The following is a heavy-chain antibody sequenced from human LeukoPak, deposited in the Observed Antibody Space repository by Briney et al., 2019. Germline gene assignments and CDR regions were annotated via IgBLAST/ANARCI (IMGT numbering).Heavy chain of an antibody. CDR1: GFTFRDYY. CDR2: SSSSGSTK. V-gene: IGHV3-11*01. Sequence: GGSLRLSCAASGFTFRDYYISWIRQAPGKGLEWVSYSSSSGSTKYYADSVKGRFTISRDNTKNSLYLQMNSLRAEDTAVYYCARRSWSFDYWGRGTLVTVSS. J-gene: IGHJ4*02. D-gene: IGHD6-13*01. CDR3: ARRSWSFDY.